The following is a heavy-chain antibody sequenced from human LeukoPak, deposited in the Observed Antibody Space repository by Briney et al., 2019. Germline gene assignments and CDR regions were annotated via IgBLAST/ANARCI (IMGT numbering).Heavy chain of an antibody. V-gene: IGHV3-15*01. D-gene: IGHD3-3*01. CDR2: IKSKTDGGTT. CDR1: GFTFSNAW. Sequence: PGGSLRLSRAASGFTFSNAWMSWVRQAPGKGLEWVGRIKSKTDGGTTDYAAPVKGRFTISRDDSKNTLYLQMNSLKTEDTAVYYCTTDRAPYDFWSGYSVVYYYYYYVDVWGKGTTVTVSS. CDR3: TTDRAPYDFWSGYSVVYYYYYYVDV. J-gene: IGHJ6*03.